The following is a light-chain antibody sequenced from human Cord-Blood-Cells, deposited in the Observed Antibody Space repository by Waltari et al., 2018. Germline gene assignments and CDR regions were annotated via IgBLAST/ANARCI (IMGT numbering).Light chain of an antibody. CDR3: QQANSCPWT. V-gene: IGKV1-12*01. CDR1: QGISSW. Sequence: DIQMTQSPSSVSASVGARVTITCRASQGISSWLAWYQQKPGTAPKLLVYAASSWQSGVPSRFSGSGSWTDFTLTISSLQSEDYYYQQANSCPWTFGQGTKVEIK. CDR2: AAS. J-gene: IGKJ1*01.